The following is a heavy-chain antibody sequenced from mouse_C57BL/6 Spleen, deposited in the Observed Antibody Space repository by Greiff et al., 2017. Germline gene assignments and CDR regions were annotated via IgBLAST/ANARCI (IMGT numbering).Heavy chain of an antibody. CDR1: GYTFTSYW. D-gene: IGHD1-1*01. V-gene: IGHV1-72*01. J-gene: IGHJ4*01. CDR3: AREKVEGYYYAMDY. Sequence: QVQLQQPGAELVKPGASVKLSCKASGYTFTSYWMHWVQQRPGRGLEWIGRIDPNSGGTKYNEKFKSKATLTVDKPSSTAYMQLSSLTSEDSAVYYCAREKVEGYYYAMDYWGQGTSVTVSS. CDR2: IDPNSGGT.